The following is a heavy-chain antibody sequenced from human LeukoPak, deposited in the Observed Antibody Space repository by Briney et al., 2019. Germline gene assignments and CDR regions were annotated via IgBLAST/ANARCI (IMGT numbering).Heavy chain of an antibody. CDR2: IYTSGST. J-gene: IGHJ6*02. CDR1: GGSISSYY. V-gene: IGHV4-4*07. D-gene: IGHD1-14*01. Sequence: SSETLSLTCTVSGGSISSYYWSWIRQPAGKGLEGIGRIYTSGSTNYNPSLKSRVTMSVDTSKNQFSLKLSSVTAADTAVYYCARVNGNHGYYYYGMDVWGQGTTVTVSS. CDR3: ARVNGNHGYYYYGMDV.